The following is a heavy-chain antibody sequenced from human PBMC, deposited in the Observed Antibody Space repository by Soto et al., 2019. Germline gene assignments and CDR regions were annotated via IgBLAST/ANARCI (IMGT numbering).Heavy chain of an antibody. CDR3: AKNETTRPWFDP. D-gene: IGHD1-1*01. CDR2: IYYIGTT. J-gene: IGHJ5*02. CDR1: GGSIRNGNYY. Sequence: QVQLQESGPGLVKASQTLSLTCTVSGGSIRNGNYYWSWIRQLPGKGLEWIGNIYYIGTTSYNPSLKSRAIISIDTSKNQFSLELTSVLAADTAVYYCAKNETTRPWFDPWGQGTLVTVSS. V-gene: IGHV4-31*03.